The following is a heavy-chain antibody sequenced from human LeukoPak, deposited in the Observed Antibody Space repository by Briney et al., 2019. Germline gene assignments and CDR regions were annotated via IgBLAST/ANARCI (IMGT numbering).Heavy chain of an antibody. J-gene: IGHJ4*01. CDR1: GFTFSTYA. CDR2: ISFDGSSK. V-gene: IGHV3-30*09. Sequence: GGSLRLSCAASGFTFSTYAMHGVRQAPGKGLEWVAVISFDGSSKYYEDSAKGRFAISRDNSKNTLYLQMNSLRAEDTAVYYCGRGFKMVRRVPLDYWGHGTLVTVSS. D-gene: IGHD3-10*01. CDR3: GRGFKMVRRVPLDY.